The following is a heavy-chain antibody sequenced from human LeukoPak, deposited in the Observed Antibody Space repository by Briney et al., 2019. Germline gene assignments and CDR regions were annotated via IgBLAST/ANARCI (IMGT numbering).Heavy chain of an antibody. CDR2: ISAYNGNT. CDR3: ARLARGSSWFNWFDP. Sequence: ASVKVSCKASGYTFTRYGISWVRQAPGQGLEWMGWISAYNGNTNYAQKLQGRVTMTTDTSTSTAYMELRSLRSDDTAVYYCARLARGSSWFNWFDPWGQGALVTVSS. J-gene: IGHJ5*02. D-gene: IGHD6-13*01. V-gene: IGHV1-18*01. CDR1: GYTFTRYG.